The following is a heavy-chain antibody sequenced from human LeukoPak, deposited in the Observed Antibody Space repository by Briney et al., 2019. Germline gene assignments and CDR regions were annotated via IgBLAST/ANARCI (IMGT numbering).Heavy chain of an antibody. V-gene: IGHV4-59*08. D-gene: IGHD4-23*01. Sequence: PSETLSLTCTVSGGSISSYYWSWIRQPPGKGLEWIGYIYYSGSTNYNPSLKSRVTISVDTSKTQFSLKLSSVTAADTAVYYFARPHYGGNRNWYFDLWGRGTLVTVSS. CDR2: IYYSGST. J-gene: IGHJ2*01. CDR3: ARPHYGGNRNWYFDL. CDR1: GGSISSYY.